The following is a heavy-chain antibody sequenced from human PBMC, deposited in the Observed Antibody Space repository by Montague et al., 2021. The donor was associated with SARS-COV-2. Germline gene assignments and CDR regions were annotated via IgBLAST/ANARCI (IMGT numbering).Heavy chain of an antibody. D-gene: IGHD3-3*01. Sequence: SETLSLTCAVYGGSFSGYYWTWIRQPPGKGLEWVGEINDRGSTNYNPSFESRLTMSVDTSKNQFSLRLKSVSAAVTAVYYCARGQVTIFGVLIMLPAAGAVDVWGQGTTVTVSS. CDR3: ARGQVTIFGVLIMLPAAGAVDV. V-gene: IGHV4-34*01. J-gene: IGHJ3*01. CDR2: INDRGST. CDR1: GGSFSGYY.